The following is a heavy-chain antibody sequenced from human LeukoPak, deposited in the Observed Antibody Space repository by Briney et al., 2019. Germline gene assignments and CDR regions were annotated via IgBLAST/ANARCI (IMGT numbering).Heavy chain of an antibody. J-gene: IGHJ4*02. CDR3: TKDLRKFDY. CDR2: ISGSGSGT. V-gene: IGHV3-23*01. Sequence: GGSLRLSCAASGFTFSNYGVSWVRQAPGKGVEWVSGISGSGSGTYYADFVKGRFTISRDNSKNTLSLQMNSLRVEDTAVYYCTKDLRKFDYWGQGALVTVSS. CDR1: GFTFSNYG.